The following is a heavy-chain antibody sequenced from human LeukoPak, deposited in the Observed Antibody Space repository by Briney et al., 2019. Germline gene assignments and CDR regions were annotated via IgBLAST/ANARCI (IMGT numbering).Heavy chain of an antibody. CDR2: MSTSGSS. CDR3: ARTYDYYCQMDV. J-gene: IGHJ6*03. V-gene: IGHV4-4*07. Sequence: SETLSLTCTVSGGSISFYYWSWIRQPAGKGLEWIGRMSTSGSSNYNPSLKSRVAMSVDTSKNQFSLRLNSVTAADTAVYYCARTYDYYCQMDVWGKGTTVTVSS. CDR1: GGSISFYY.